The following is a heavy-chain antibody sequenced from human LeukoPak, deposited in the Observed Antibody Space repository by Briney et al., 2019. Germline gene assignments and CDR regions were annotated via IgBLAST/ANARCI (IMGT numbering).Heavy chain of an antibody. CDR3: ARGGWAAAGRGGDY. J-gene: IGHJ4*02. Sequence: SETLSLTCNVSGVSINGYYWNWIRQPAGEGLEWIGRIYSSGSTNYNPSLKRRVTISVDTSKNHFSLNLPSVTAADTAVYYCARGGWAAAGRGGDYWGQGTLVTVSS. D-gene: IGHD6-13*01. CDR2: IYSSGST. V-gene: IGHV4-4*07. CDR1: GVSINGYY.